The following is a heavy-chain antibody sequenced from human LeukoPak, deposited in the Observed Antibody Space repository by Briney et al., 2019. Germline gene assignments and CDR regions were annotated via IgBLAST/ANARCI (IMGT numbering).Heavy chain of an antibody. J-gene: IGHJ6*02. D-gene: IGHD4-17*01. Sequence: PGGSLRLSCAASGFTFSSYSMNWVRQVPGKGLEWVSSISRRSESISYADSVKGRFTISRDNAKSSLYLQMNSLRAEDTAVYYCARDQRRTTVTFLYNYYYGLDVWGQGTTVTVSS. CDR2: ISRRSESI. CDR1: GFTFSSYS. V-gene: IGHV3-21*06. CDR3: ARDQRRTTVTFLYNYYYGLDV.